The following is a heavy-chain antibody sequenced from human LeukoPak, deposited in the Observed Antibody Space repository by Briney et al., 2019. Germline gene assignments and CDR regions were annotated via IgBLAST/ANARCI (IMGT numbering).Heavy chain of an antibody. J-gene: IGHJ4*02. D-gene: IGHD5-12*01. Sequence: ASVKVSCKASRYTFTGYYMHWVRQAPGQGLEWMGWINPNSGGTNYAQKFQGRVTMTRDTSISTAYMELSRLRSDDTAVYYCARERGGYSGYDYGYWGQGTLVTVSS. CDR1: RYTFTGYY. V-gene: IGHV1-2*02. CDR2: INPNSGGT. CDR3: ARERGGYSGYDYGY.